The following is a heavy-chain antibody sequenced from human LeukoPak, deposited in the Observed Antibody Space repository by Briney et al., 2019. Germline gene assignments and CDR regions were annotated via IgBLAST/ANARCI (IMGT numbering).Heavy chain of an antibody. CDR1: GFFVSDFY. D-gene: IGHD2-15*01. CDR2: ISTTGNTI. V-gene: IGHV3-11*01. CDR3: ARERWSGGFDY. Sequence: GGSLRLSCAASGFFVSDFYMGWIRQRPGKGLEWVSHISTTGNTINYADSVMGRFTISRDTVKESLYLQLTSLTTEDTAVYYCARERWSGGFDYWGQGTLVTVSS. J-gene: IGHJ4*02.